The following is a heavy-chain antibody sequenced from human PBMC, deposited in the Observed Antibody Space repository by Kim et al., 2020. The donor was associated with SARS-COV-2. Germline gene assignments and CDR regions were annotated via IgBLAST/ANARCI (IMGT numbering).Heavy chain of an antibody. CDR3: AKVDWIQLWLSRGVGMDV. J-gene: IGHJ6*02. V-gene: IGHV3-23*01. CDR2: ISGSGGST. CDR1: GFTFSSYA. D-gene: IGHD5-18*01. Sequence: GGSLRLSCAASGFTFSSYAMSWVRQAPGKGLEWVSAISGSGGSTYYADSVKGRFTISRDNSKNTLYLQMNSLRAEDTAVYYCAKVDWIQLWLSRGVGMDVWGQGTTVTVSS.